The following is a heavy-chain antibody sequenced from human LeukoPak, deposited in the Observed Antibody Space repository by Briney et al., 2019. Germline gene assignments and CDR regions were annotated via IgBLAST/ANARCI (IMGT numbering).Heavy chain of an antibody. CDR3: ARRRRNYYYYYMDV. CDR2: MNPNSGNT. V-gene: IGHV1-8*01. J-gene: IGHJ6*03. CDR1: GYTFTSYD. Sequence: ASVKVSCKASGYTFTSYDINWVRQATGQGLEWMGWMNPNSGNTGYAQKFQGRVTMTSNTSISTAYMELSSLRSEDTAVYYCARRRRNYYYYYMDVWGKGTTVTVSS.